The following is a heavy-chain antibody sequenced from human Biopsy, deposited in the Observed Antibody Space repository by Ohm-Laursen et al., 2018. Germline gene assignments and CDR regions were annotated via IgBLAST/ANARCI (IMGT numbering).Heavy chain of an antibody. CDR1: GYTFTSYG. Sequence: VASVKVSCKASGYTFTSYGISWVRQAPGQGLEWMGWINTENGNTIYAQNLQGRVTMTADTSTSTAYMEVTSLRSDDTAVYYCGSAATSGASHHWPHFWGQGTLVTVSS. J-gene: IGHJ4*02. CDR2: INTENGNT. V-gene: IGHV1-18*01. D-gene: IGHD4/OR15-4a*01. CDR3: GSAATSGASHHWPHF.